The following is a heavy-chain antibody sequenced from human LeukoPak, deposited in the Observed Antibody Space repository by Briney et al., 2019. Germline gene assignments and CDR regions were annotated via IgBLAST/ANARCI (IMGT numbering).Heavy chain of an antibody. CDR2: IYYSGST. V-gene: IGHV4-59*01. Sequence: SETLSLTCTVSGGSISSYYWSWIRQPPGKGLEWIGYIYYSGSTNYNPSLKSRVTISVDTSKNQFSLKLSSVTAADTAVYYCARAYYYDSSGYFRGWGQGTLVTVSS. CDR3: ARAYYYDSSGYFRG. J-gene: IGHJ4*02. D-gene: IGHD3-22*01. CDR1: GGSISSYY.